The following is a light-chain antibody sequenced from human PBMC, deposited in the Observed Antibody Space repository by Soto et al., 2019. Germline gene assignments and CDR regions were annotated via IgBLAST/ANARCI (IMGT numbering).Light chain of an antibody. CDR3: XXXXSYSRYT. V-gene: IGKV1-5*03. J-gene: IGKJ2*01. CDR2: KAS. CDR1: QSISSW. Sequence: DIQMTQSPSTLSASVGDRVTITCRASQSISSWLAWYQQKPGKAPKLLIYKASSLESGVPSRFSGSGSGTEFTLTISSLQPDDXATYXXXXXXSYSRYTFGQGTKLEIK.